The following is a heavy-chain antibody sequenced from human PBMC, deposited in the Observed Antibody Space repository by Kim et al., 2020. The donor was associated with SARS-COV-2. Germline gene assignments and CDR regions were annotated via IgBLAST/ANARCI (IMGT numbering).Heavy chain of an antibody. CDR1: GGSFSGYY. V-gene: IGHV4-34*01. D-gene: IGHD4-17*01. CDR2: INHSGST. CDR3: ARAWATVVTCLDY. J-gene: IGHJ4*02. Sequence: SETLSLTCAVYGGSFSGYYWSWIRQPPGKGLEWIGEINHSGSTNYNPSLKSRVTISVDTSKNQFSLKLSSVTAADTAVYYCARAWATVVTCLDYWGQGT.